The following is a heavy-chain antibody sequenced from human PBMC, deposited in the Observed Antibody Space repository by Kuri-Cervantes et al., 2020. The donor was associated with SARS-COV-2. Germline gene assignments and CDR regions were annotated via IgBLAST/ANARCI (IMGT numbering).Heavy chain of an antibody. Sequence: GESLKISCAASGFTFSSYEMNWVRQAPGKGLEWVAVISYDGSNKYYADSVKGRFTISRDNSKNTLYLQMNSLRAEDTAVYYCARSPPLGYFDLWGRGTLVTVSS. V-gene: IGHV3-30-3*01. CDR2: ISYDGSNK. CDR3: ARSPPLGYFDL. CDR1: GFTFSSYE. J-gene: IGHJ2*01.